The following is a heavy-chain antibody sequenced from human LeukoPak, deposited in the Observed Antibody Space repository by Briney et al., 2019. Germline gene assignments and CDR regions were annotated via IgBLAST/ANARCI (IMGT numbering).Heavy chain of an antibody. J-gene: IGHJ4*02. D-gene: IGHD2-2*01. CDR1: GFTVSSNY. V-gene: IGHV3-66*04. CDR3: ARHREYCSSTSCYPYYFDH. CDR2: IYSGGGT. Sequence: GSLRLSCAASGFTVSSNYMSWVRQAPGKGLEWVSIIYSGGGTYYADSVKGRFTISRDTSKNTVFLQMNRLRAEDTAVYYCARHREYCSSTSCYPYYFDHWGQGTLVTVSS.